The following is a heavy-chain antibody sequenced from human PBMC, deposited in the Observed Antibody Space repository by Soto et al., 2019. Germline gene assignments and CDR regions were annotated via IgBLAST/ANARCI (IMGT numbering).Heavy chain of an antibody. CDR2: IRSKAYGGTT. V-gene: IGHV3-49*03. Sequence: GGSLRLSCTASGFTFGDYAMSWFRQAPGKGREWVGFIRSKAYGGTTEYAASVKGRFTISRDDSKSIAYLQMNSLKTEDTAVYYCKSVPSSSWYDWFDPWGQGTLVTVSS. CDR3: KSVPSSSWYDWFDP. CDR1: GFTFGDYA. D-gene: IGHD6-13*01. J-gene: IGHJ5*02.